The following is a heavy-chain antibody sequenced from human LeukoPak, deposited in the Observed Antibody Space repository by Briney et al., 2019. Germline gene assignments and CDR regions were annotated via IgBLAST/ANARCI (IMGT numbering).Heavy chain of an antibody. CDR3: ARETSSEIIGGMDV. J-gene: IGHJ6*02. D-gene: IGHD2-15*01. CDR2: IQTDGNPK. V-gene: IGHV3-30*02. Sequence: GGSLRLSCAASGFIFSNSGMHWVRPAPGEGPGWVAFIQTDGNPKYYADSVRGRFTISRDKFKKTWYLQMDSLRVEDTAVYYCARETSSEIIGGMDVRGQGTTVTVTS. CDR1: GFIFSNSG.